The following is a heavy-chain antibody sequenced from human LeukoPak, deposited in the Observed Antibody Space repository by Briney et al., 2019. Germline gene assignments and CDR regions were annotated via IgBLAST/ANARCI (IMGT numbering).Heavy chain of an antibody. CDR3: AKREQIVVVPAAIDY. CDR2: ISGSGGST. CDR1: GFTFSSYA. V-gene: IGHV3-23*01. J-gene: IGHJ4*02. D-gene: IGHD2-2*02. Sequence: GGSLRLSCAASGFTFSSYAMSWVRQAPGKGLGWVSAISGSGGSTYYADSVKGRFTISRDNSKNTLYLQMNSLRAEDTAVYYCAKREQIVVVPAAIDYWGQGTLVTVSS.